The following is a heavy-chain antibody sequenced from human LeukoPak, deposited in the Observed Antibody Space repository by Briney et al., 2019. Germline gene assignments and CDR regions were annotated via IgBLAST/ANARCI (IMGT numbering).Heavy chain of an antibody. CDR1: SGSFNSYY. D-gene: IGHD4-17*01. CDR3: VLSYVTTMTTSDY. Sequence: SETLSLTCAVYSGSFNSYYWNWIRQPPGKGLEWIVEISHTGATKYNPSLKSRVTISVDTSKKYFSLNLASVTAADTAMYYCVLSYVTTMTTSDYWGQGTLVTVSS. CDR2: ISHTGAT. V-gene: IGHV4-34*01. J-gene: IGHJ4*02.